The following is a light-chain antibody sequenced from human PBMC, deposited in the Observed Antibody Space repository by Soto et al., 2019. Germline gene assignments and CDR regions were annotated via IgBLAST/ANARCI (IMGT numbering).Light chain of an antibody. Sequence: XIVLTQSPGTLSLSPGQRATLSCRASQSVRASNLAWYQQKPGQAPRLLIYGASSRATGIPDRFSGSGSGTDFTLTISRMAREDFALYYCQQYGSSPKTFGQGTKVDIK. CDR3: QQYGSSPKT. J-gene: IGKJ1*01. CDR2: GAS. CDR1: QSVRASN. V-gene: IGKV3-20*01.